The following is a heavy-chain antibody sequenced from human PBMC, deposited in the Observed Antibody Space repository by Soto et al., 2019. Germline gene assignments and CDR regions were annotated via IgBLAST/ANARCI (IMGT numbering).Heavy chain of an antibody. D-gene: IGHD1-1*01. V-gene: IGHV1-69*12. CDR1: GGTFSSYA. J-gene: IGHJ6*02. CDR3: ARDLVREPSYYYYGMDV. CDR2: SIPIFGTA. Sequence: QVQLVQSGAEVKKTGSSVKVSCKASGGTFSSYAISWVRQAPGQGFEWMGGSIPIFGTANYAQKFQGRVTITADESTRTANMELSSLRSEDTAVYYCARDLVREPSYYYYGMDVWGQGTTVTVSS.